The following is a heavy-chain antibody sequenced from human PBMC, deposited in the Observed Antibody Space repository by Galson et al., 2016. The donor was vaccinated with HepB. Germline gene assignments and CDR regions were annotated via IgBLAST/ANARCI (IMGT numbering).Heavy chain of an antibody. CDR2: IRSTTSYM. CDR3: ARETVRVHGFVL. Sequence: SLRLSCAASGFTFSSHSMNWVRQAPGKGLEWVSSIRSTTSYMSYADSVKGRFTISRDNARNSLYLKMDSLRAEDTAVFFCARETVRVHGFVLWGQGTMVTVAS. CDR1: GFTFSSHS. V-gene: IGHV3-21*01. D-gene: IGHD3-10*01. J-gene: IGHJ3*01.